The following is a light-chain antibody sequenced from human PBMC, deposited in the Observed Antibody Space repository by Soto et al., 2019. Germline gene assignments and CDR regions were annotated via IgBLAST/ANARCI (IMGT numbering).Light chain of an antibody. CDR1: QNVRTF. CDR3: KQHSHWPPWT. J-gene: IGKJ1*01. Sequence: EVVLTQSPATLSLSPGERATLSCMASQNVRTFLDWYQQKPGQAPRLLIYGASNMATGIPARFSGSGSGTDFTLTISSLEPEDFAVYYCKQHSHWPPWTFGQGTRGAIQ. V-gene: IGKV3-11*01. CDR2: GAS.